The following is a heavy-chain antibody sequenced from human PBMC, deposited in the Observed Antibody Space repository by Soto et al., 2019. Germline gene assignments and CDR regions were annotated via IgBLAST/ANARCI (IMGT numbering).Heavy chain of an antibody. J-gene: IGHJ4*02. D-gene: IGHD3-22*01. V-gene: IGHV1-18*01. Sequence: QVKLVQSGTEVKKPGASVKVSCKASGYSFGTSGISWFRQAPGQGLEWMGWISAYNGNTNYDQKLQDRATMTTDTSTNTAYLELRSLRSDDTAVYYCARAGQYYDSSGYANWGQGTLVTVSS. CDR3: ARAGQYYDSSGYAN. CDR2: ISAYNGNT. CDR1: GYSFGTSG.